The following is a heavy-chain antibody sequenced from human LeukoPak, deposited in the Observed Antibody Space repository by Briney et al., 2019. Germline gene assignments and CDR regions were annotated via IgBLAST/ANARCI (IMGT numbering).Heavy chain of an antibody. Sequence: PSETLSLTCTASGYSISSGYYWGWIRQPPGKGLEWIGSIYHSGSTYYNPSLKSRVTISVDTSKNQFSLKLSSVTAADTAVYYCASEDYDYVWGSYRYWGQGTLVTVSS. J-gene: IGHJ4*02. CDR3: ASEDYDYVWGSYRY. D-gene: IGHD3-16*02. CDR2: IYHSGST. CDR1: GYSISSGYY. V-gene: IGHV4-38-2*02.